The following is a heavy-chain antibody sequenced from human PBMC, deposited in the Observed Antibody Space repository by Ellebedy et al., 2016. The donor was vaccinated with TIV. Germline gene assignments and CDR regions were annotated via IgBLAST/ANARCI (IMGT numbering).Heavy chain of an antibody. CDR3: ARDDYGDYVSSYYYGMDV. Sequence: GGSLRLXXAASGFTFSSYSMNWVRQAPGKGLEWVSYISSSSSTIYYADSVKGRFTISRDNAKNSLYLQMNSLRAEDTAVYYCARDDYGDYVSSYYYGMDVWGQGTTVTVSS. J-gene: IGHJ6*02. CDR1: GFTFSSYS. V-gene: IGHV3-48*01. CDR2: ISSSSSTI. D-gene: IGHD4-17*01.